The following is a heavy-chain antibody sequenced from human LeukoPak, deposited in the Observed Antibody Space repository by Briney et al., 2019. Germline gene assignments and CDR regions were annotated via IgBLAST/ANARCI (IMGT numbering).Heavy chain of an antibody. CDR2: FYYRCST. D-gene: IGHD3-10*01. J-gene: IGHJ4*02. CDR1: GGSISSGDYY. V-gene: IGHV4-30-4*01. CDR3: ARGRITMVRGFLREVELPEY. Sequence: PSETLPLTCTVSGGSISSGDYYWSWIRQPPGKGLVGIGYFYYRCSTYYYPSCKGRVTIFVSTFKNQFSLKLGSVAGADTPLFFSARGRITMVRGFLREVELPEYWGPRALVTVSS.